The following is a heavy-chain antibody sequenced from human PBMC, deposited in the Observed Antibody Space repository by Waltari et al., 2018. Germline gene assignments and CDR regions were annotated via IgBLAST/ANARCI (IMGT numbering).Heavy chain of an antibody. CDR1: GFTFSGYE. V-gene: IGHV3-48*03. Sequence: EVLLVESGGGLVQPGGSLRLSCTASGFTFSGYEMNWVRQGPGKGVEWVSYSSSSCNTRDYADAGKARFTTSRDNAKNSLYLQMNSLRVDDTAVYYCARRPYYYHGMDVWGQGTTVTVSS. CDR3: ARRPYYYHGMDV. J-gene: IGHJ6*02. CDR2: SSSSCNTR.